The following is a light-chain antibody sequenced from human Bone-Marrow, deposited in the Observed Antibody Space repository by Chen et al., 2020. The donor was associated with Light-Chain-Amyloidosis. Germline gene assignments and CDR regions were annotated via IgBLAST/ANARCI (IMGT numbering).Light chain of an antibody. CDR2: GAS. V-gene: IGKV3-15*01. Sequence: ELVMTQSSSTQSVSPGKRATLSCRESQCVSSNLAWYQQKPGQAPRPLIYGASTRATGIPARFSGSVSGTEFTLTISSLQSEDFAVYYCQQYNNWPPRITFGQGTRLEIK. CDR1: QCVSSN. J-gene: IGKJ5*01. CDR3: QQYNNWPPRIT.